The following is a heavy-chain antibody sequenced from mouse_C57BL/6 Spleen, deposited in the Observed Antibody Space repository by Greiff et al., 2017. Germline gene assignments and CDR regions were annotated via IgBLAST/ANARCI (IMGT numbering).Heavy chain of an antibody. CDR2: INYDGSST. V-gene: IGHV5-16*01. D-gene: IGHD1-1*01. J-gene: IGHJ4*01. CDR3: ARGYYGSSRDYAMDY. Sequence: EVKVVESEGGLVQPGSSMKLSCTASGFTFSDYYMAWVRQVPEKGLEWVANINYDGSSTYYLDSLKSRFIISRDNAKNILYLQMSSLKSEDTATYYCARGYYGSSRDYAMDYWGQGTSVTVSS. CDR1: GFTFSDYY.